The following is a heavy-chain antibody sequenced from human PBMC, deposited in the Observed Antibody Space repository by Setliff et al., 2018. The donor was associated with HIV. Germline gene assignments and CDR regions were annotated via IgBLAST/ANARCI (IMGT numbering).Heavy chain of an antibody. Sequence: GGSLRLSCVTSEFTFTNAWMSWVRQTAGKGLEWVSYINHLNTTKYYADSVKGRFTISRDNAKNSLYLQMNSLRAEDTAVYYCARARVYFDSSRYHHLDYWGRGTLVTVSS. CDR3: ARARVYFDSSRYHHLDY. CDR2: INHLNTTK. V-gene: IGHV3-11*04. CDR1: EFTFTNAW. J-gene: IGHJ4*02. D-gene: IGHD3-22*01.